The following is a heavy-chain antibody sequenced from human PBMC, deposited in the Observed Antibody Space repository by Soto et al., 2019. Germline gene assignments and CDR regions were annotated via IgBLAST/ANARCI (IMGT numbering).Heavy chain of an antibody. CDR1: GGSISSGGYY. Sequence: LSETLSLTCTVSGGSISSGGYYWTWIRQPPGTGLGWIGEINHSGSTNYNPSLKSRVTISVDTSKNQFSLKLTSVTAADTAVYYCARDKITGLFDYWGQGTLVTVSS. CDR3: ARDKITGLFDY. V-gene: IGHV4-39*07. D-gene: IGHD2-8*02. J-gene: IGHJ4*02. CDR2: INHSGST.